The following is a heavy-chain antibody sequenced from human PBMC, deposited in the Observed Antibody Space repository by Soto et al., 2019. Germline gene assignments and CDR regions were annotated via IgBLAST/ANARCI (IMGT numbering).Heavy chain of an antibody. V-gene: IGHV3-23*01. J-gene: IGHJ5*02. CDR1: GYAFIAYA. Sequence: PGGSLRLSCTASGYAFIAYAMSWVRQAPGKGLEWVSALTSSGGITYYSDSVKGRFTISRDNSNNTLYLQMNSLRAEDTAVYYCARGIVAARSGNWFDPWGQG. CDR2: LTSSGGIT. D-gene: IGHD6-6*01. CDR3: ARGIVAARSGNWFDP.